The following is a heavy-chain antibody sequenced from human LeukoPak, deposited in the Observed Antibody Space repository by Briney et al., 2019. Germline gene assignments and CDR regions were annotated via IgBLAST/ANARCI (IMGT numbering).Heavy chain of an antibody. CDR1: GGTFSSYA. J-gene: IGHJ4*02. CDR3: ARATDDGTIDY. D-gene: IGHD1-1*01. Sequence: ASVKVSCKASGGTFSSYAISWVRQAPGQGLEWMGRIIPILGIANYAQKFQGRVTITADKSTSTAYMELSSLRSEDTAVYYCARATDDGTIDYWGQETLVTVSS. CDR2: IIPILGIA. V-gene: IGHV1-69*04.